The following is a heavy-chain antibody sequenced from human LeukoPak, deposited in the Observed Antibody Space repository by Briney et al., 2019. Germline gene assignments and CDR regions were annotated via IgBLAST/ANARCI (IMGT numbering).Heavy chain of an antibody. CDR1: IDSFTNYY. J-gene: IGHJ4*02. CDR3: ARARGTMTLDY. Sequence: PSETLSLTCAVYIDSFTNYYWNWIRQTPGKGLEWIGEVNDSGGTNINPSLRSRVTISVDTSKNQFSLKLSSVTAADTAVYYCARARGTMTLDYWGQGTLVTVSS. CDR2: VNDSGGT. D-gene: IGHD2-2*01. V-gene: IGHV4-34*01.